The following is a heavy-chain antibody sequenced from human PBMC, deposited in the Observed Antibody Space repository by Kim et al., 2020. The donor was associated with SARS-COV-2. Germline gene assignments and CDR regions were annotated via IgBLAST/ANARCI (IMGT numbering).Heavy chain of an antibody. CDR2: ISWNSGSI. D-gene: IGHD2-21*01. V-gene: IGHV3-9*01. Sequence: GGSLRLSCAASGFTFGDYGMHWVRQAPGKGLEWVSGISWNSGSIGYADSVKGRFTISRDNAKNSLYLQMNSLRAEDTALYYCAKAAYCGGDCYLGTYYYYYCLDVWGKGTTVTVSS. CDR3: AKAAYCGGDCYLGTYYYYYCLDV. CDR1: GFTFGDYG. J-gene: IGHJ6*03.